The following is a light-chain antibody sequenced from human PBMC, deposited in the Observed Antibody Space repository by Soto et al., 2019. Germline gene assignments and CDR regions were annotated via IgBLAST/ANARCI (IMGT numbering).Light chain of an antibody. V-gene: IGKV3-15*01. J-gene: IGKJ1*01. Sequence: IEITQSPASLSVSPGGRATLSCRASQSVSRNLAWYQQKPGQAPSLLIFDASTRATGVPARFSGSGSGTDFTLTISSLQSEDFAVYYCQHYYNWPPGGTFGQGTKVEI. CDR2: DAS. CDR1: QSVSRN. CDR3: QHYYNWPPGGT.